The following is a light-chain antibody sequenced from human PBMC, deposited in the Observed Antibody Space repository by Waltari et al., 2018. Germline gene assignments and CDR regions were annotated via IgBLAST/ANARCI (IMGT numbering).Light chain of an antibody. J-gene: IGLJ3*02. Sequence: QSVLTQPPSASGTPGTRVTISCSGSSSNIGSNTVNWYQQLPGTAPKLLIYSNNQRPSGVPDRFSGSKSGTSASLAISGLQSEDEADYYCAAWDDSLNGPVFGGGTKLTVL. CDR1: SSNIGSNT. CDR2: SNN. CDR3: AAWDDSLNGPV. V-gene: IGLV1-44*01.